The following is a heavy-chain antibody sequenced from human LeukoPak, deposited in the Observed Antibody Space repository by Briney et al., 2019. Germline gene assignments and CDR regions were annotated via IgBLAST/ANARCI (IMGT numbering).Heavy chain of an antibody. J-gene: IGHJ4*02. Sequence: GASVKVSCKASGYTFTDYSIHWVRQAPGQGLKWMGWINHNSGGTNYAQKFQGSVTMARDTSISAAYMVLSRLRSDDTAIYYCARGATSGNDYWGQGTLVTVSS. CDR3: ARGATSGNDY. D-gene: IGHD3-10*01. V-gene: IGHV1-2*02. CDR2: INHNSGGT. CDR1: GYTFTDYS.